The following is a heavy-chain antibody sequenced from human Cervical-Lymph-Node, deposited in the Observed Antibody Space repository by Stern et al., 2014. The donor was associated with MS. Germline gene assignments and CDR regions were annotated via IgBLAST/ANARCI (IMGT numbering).Heavy chain of an antibody. V-gene: IGHV5-51*01. D-gene: IGHD6-6*01. CDR1: GYSFATYW. CDR3: ARQSIGDY. CDR2: IYPGDSDT. J-gene: IGHJ4*02. Sequence: MQLVQSGAVVKKPGESLKISCKGSGYSFATYWIAWVRQMPGKGLEWVGIIYPGDSDTRYSPSFQGQVTISADKSISPAYLQWSSLKASDTAMYYCARQSIGDYWGQGTLVTVSS.